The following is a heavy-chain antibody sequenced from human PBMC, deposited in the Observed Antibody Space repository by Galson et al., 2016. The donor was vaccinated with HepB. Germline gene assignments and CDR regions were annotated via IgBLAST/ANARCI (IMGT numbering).Heavy chain of an antibody. D-gene: IGHD6-19*01. V-gene: IGHV3-64D*06. J-gene: IGHJ4*02. Sequence: SLRLSCAAAAFTFSRYPMHWVRQAPGKGLEYVSAISGNGIITYYADSVKGRFTISRDNSKNTVDLQMSSLRVEDTAVYYCVKGGGYSSGWYKWSFDYWGQGTLVTVSS. CDR1: AFTFSRYP. CDR2: ISGNGIIT. CDR3: VKGGGYSSGWYKWSFDY.